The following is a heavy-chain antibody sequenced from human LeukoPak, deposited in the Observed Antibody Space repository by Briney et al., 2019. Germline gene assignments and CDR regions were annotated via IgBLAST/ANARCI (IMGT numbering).Heavy chain of an antibody. CDR3: ARGAMVYAIYYFDY. V-gene: IGHV3-21*01. D-gene: IGHD2-8*01. CDR2: ISTSSSYI. Sequence: GVSLRLSCTASGFTFGDYAMSWVRQAPGKGLEWVSSISTSSSYIFYADSVKGRFTISRDDAKNSLYLQINSLRAEDTAVYYCARGAMVYAIYYFDYWGQGTLVTVSS. J-gene: IGHJ4*02. CDR1: GFTFGDYA.